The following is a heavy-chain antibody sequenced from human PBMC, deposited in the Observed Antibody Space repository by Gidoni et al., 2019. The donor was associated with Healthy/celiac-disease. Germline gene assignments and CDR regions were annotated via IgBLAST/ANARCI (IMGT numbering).Heavy chain of an antibody. V-gene: IGHV1-2*02. CDR3: ARARYYYGSGSYKLEAFDI. CDR1: GYTFTGYY. CDR2: INPNSGGT. D-gene: IGHD3-10*01. Sequence: QVQLVQSGAEVKKPGASVTVSCKASGYTFTGYYMHWVRQAPGQGIEWMGWINPNSGGTNYAQKLQGRVTMTRDTSISTAYMELSRLRSDDTAVYYCARARYYYGSGSYKLEAFDIWGQGTMVTVSS. J-gene: IGHJ3*02.